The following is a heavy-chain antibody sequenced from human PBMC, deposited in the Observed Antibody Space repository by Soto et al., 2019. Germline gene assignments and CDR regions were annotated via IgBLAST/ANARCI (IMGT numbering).Heavy chain of an antibody. D-gene: IGHD2-2*01. J-gene: IGHJ4*02. CDR1: GGTFSSYA. Sequence: SVKVSCKASGGTFSSYAISWVRQAPGQGLEWMGGIIPIFGTANYAQKFQGRVTITADESTSTAYMELSSLRSEDTAVYYCASKLGYCSSTSCYPGGYFDYWGQGTLVTVPS. V-gene: IGHV1-69*13. CDR3: ASKLGYCSSTSCYPGGYFDY. CDR2: IIPIFGTA.